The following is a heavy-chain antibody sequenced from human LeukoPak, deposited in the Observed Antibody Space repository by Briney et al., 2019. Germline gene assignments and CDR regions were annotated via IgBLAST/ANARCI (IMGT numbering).Heavy chain of an antibody. CDR3: AKGRGYSYGFIYFDN. Sequence: GGSLRLSCAASGVTFSSYAMSCVRQAPGKGLGWVSAIGGSTYYADSVKARFTISRDNSKNTLFLQMNSLRGEDTAVYYCAKGRGYSYGFIYFDNWGQGTLVTVSS. CDR1: GVTFSSYA. V-gene: IGHV3-23*01. J-gene: IGHJ4*02. D-gene: IGHD5-18*01. CDR2: IGGST.